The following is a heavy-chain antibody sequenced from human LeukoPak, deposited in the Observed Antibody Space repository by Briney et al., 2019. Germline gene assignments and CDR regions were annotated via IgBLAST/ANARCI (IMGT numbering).Heavy chain of an antibody. V-gene: IGHV1-2*06. CDR3: ARGLSIAARRGWFDP. CDR1: GGTFSSYA. D-gene: IGHD6-6*01. CDR2: INPNSGGT. J-gene: IGHJ5*02. Sequence: ASVKVSCKASGGTFSSYAISWVRQAPGQGLEWMGRINPNSGGTNYAQKFQGRVTMTRDTSISTAYMELSRLRSDDTAVYYCARGLSIAARRGWFDPWGQGTLVTVSS.